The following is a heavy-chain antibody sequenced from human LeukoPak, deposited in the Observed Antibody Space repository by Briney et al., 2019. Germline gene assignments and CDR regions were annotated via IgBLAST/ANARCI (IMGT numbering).Heavy chain of an antibody. Sequence: GGSLRLSCAASGFIFSNYAMSWVRQAPGKGLEWVSGISDSGGKTDSADSVKGRFTISRDNSKGKVYLQMNSLRAEDTAVYYCVARAGGFRHFDYWGQGTLVTASS. CDR1: GFIFSNYA. CDR3: VARAGGFRHFDY. V-gene: IGHV3-23*01. J-gene: IGHJ4*02. CDR2: ISDSGGKT. D-gene: IGHD3-10*01.